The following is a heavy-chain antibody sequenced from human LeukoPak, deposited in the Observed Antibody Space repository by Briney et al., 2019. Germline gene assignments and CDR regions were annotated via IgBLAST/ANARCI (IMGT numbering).Heavy chain of an antibody. V-gene: IGHV3-21*06. D-gene: IGHD3-22*01. CDR3: ARLRRNSDKSGFYYYYDY. J-gene: IGHJ4*02. CDR2: INTVASYI. CDR1: GLTFSSFS. Sequence: PGGSLRLSCAASGLTFSSFSFNWVRQGPGKGLEWVSSINTVASYIYYADSVKGRFTISRDNAKNSLYLQMNSLRAEDTGVYYCARLRRNSDKSGFYYYYDYWGPRTLVTVSS.